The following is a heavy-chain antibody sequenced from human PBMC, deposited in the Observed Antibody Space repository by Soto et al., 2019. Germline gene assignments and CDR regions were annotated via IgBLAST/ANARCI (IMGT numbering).Heavy chain of an antibody. Sequence: PSETLSLTCTVSGGSISSGGYYWSWIRHHPGKGLEWIGYIYYSGSTYYNPSLKSRVTISVDTSKNQFSLKLSSVTAADTAVYYCARTERITMVRGVISSASWFDPWGQGTLVTVSS. CDR1: GGSISSGGYY. J-gene: IGHJ5*02. CDR2: IYYSGST. D-gene: IGHD3-10*01. CDR3: ARTERITMVRGVISSASWFDP. V-gene: IGHV4-31*03.